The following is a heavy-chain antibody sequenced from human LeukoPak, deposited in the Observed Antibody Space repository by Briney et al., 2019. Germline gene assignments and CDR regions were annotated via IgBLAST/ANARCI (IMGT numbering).Heavy chain of an antibody. J-gene: IGHJ4*02. CDR3: ARDPGIAAAGYYFDY. CDR2: ISSSSSYI. V-gene: IGHV3-21*01. D-gene: IGHD6-13*01. Sequence: GGSLRLSCAASGFTFSSYSMNWVRQAPGKGLEWVSSISSSSSYIYYADSVKGRFTISRDNAKNSLYLQMNSLRAEDTAVYYCARDPGIAAAGYYFDYWGQGTLVTVSS. CDR1: GFTFSSYS.